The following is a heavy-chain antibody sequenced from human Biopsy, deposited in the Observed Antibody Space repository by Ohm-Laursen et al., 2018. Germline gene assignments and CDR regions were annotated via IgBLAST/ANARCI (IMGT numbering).Heavy chain of an antibody. CDR3: ATKLTGYFHH. D-gene: IGHD3-9*01. Sequence: SSVKVSCKAPEGTFSNYGVNWVRQAPGQGLEWLGGNIPILGTGNYAQKFQDRVTVAANTSTSTATMELRSLRSDDTAVYYCATKLTGYFHHWGQVTLAIVSS. V-gene: IGHV1-69*06. J-gene: IGHJ1*01. CDR2: NIPILGTG. CDR1: EGTFSNYG.